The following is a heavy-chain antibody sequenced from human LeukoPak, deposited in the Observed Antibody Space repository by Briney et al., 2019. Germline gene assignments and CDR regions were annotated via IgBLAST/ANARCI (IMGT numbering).Heavy chain of an antibody. CDR2: ISSSSSYI. Sequence: GGSLRLSCAAPGFTFSSYSMNWVREAPGKGLGWVSSISSSSSYIYYADSVKGRFTISRDNATNSLYLQMNSLRAPDAAVYYCARATAGGGRGCPISHFYDYYQMDVWGKGTSVTVSS. V-gene: IGHV3-21*01. CDR3: ARATAGGGRGCPISHFYDYYQMDV. CDR1: GFTFSSYS. J-gene: IGHJ6*03. D-gene: IGHD6-19*01.